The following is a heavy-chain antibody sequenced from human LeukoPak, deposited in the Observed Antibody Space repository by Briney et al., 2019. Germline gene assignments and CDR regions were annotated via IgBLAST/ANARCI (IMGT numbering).Heavy chain of an antibody. J-gene: IGHJ4*02. Sequence: SVKVSCKASGGTFSRYTISWVRQAPGQGGEWMGGIIPIFGTANYAQKFQGRVTITADESTSTAYMELSSLRSEDTAVYYCATLNWAASNSVWLDLTDYWGQGTLVTVSS. CDR3: ATLNWAASNSVWLDLTDY. CDR1: GGTFSRYT. CDR2: IIPIFGTA. D-gene: IGHD6-19*01. V-gene: IGHV1-69*13.